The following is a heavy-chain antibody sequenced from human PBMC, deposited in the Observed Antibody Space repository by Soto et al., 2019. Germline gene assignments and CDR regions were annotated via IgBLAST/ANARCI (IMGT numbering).Heavy chain of an antibody. V-gene: IGHV3-30*18. J-gene: IGHJ6*02. CDR3: AKDMAIAVAARGRYYYGMDV. CDR1: GFTFSSYG. Sequence: GGSLRLSCAASGFTFSSYGMHWVRQAPGKGLEWVAVISYDGSNKYYADSVKGRFTISRDNSKNTLYLQMNSLRAEDTAVYYCAKDMAIAVAARGRYYYGMDVWGQGTTVTVSS. CDR2: ISYDGSNK. D-gene: IGHD6-19*01.